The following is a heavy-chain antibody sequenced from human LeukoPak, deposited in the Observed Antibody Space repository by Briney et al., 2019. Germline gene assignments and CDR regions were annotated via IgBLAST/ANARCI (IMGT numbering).Heavy chain of an antibody. J-gene: IGHJ6*02. Sequence: GASVKVSCKASGYTFTSYAMHWVRQAPGQRLEWMGWINVVNGNTKYSQKFQGRVTISRDTSASTAYMELSSLRSEDTAVYYCARDFFVIAGHYYCGMDVWGQGTTVTVSS. D-gene: IGHD3-16*02. CDR2: INVVNGNT. CDR3: ARDFFVIAGHYYCGMDV. V-gene: IGHV1-3*01. CDR1: GYTFTSYA.